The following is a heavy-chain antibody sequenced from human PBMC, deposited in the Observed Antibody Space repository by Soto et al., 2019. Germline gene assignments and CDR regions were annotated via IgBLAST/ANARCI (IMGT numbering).Heavy chain of an antibody. D-gene: IGHD5-12*01. J-gene: IGHJ5*02. CDR1: GGSISSGDYY. CDR2: IYYSGST. Sequence: QVQLQESGPGLVKPSQTLSLTCTVSGGSISSGDYYWSWIRQPPGKGLEWIGYIYYSGSTYYNPSLKSRVTISVDTSKTQFSLKLSSVTAADTAVYYCVRYSGYEGLRFDPWGQGTLVTVSS. V-gene: IGHV4-30-4*01. CDR3: VRYSGYEGLRFDP.